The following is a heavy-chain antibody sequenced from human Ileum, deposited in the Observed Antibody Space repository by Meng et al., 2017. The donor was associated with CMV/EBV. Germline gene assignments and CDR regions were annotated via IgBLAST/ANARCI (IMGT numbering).Heavy chain of an antibody. V-gene: IGHV4-39*07. D-gene: IGHD2-8*01. CDR1: GGSISSSSYY. CDR2: IYYSGSI. CDR3: ARGVSHYYYYYGMDV. Sequence: SETLSLTCTVSGGSISSSSYYWGWIRQPPGKGLEWIGSIYYSGSIYYNPSLKSRVTISVDTSKNQFSLKLSSVTAADTAVYYCARGVSHYYYYYGMDVWGQGTTVTVSS. J-gene: IGHJ6*02.